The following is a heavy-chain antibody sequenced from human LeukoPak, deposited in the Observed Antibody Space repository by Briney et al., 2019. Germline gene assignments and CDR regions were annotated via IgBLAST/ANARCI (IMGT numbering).Heavy chain of an antibody. Sequence: SETLSLTCTVSGGSVSRSTYFWSWNRQPPGKALEWIGNLFYNGSTNYNPPLKSRVTISIDTSENQFSLKLNFVTAADTAVYYCARGRLSCSSKGCDWHNGMDVWGQGTTVTVSS. CDR2: LFYNGST. D-gene: IGHD2-2*01. CDR3: ARGRLSCSSKGCDWHNGMDV. J-gene: IGHJ6*02. CDR1: GGSVSRSTYF. V-gene: IGHV4-61*01.